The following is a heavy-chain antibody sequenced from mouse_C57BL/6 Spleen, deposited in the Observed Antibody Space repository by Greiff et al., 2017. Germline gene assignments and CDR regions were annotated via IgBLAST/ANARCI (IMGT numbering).Heavy chain of an antibody. CDR3: ARVIYYGYIDY. CDR2: INYDGSST. D-gene: IGHD2-1*01. Sequence: EVMLVESEGGLVQPGSSMKISCTASGFTFSDYYMDWVRQVKEKGLEWVANINYDGSSTYYLDSLKSRFIISRDNPKNSLYMQLISLKSEDTATYYCARVIYYGYIDYWGQGTTLTVSS. J-gene: IGHJ2*01. V-gene: IGHV5-16*01. CDR1: GFTFSDYY.